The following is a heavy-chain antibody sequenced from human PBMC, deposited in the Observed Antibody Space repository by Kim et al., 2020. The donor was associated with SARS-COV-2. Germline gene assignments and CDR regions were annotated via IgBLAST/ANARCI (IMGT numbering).Heavy chain of an antibody. D-gene: IGHD6-13*01. CDR3: AGVGSGIAAADY. J-gene: IGHJ4*02. V-gene: IGHV4-59*01. Sequence: NYNPSLRRRVTISVDTSTNQFSLKLSSVTTADAAVYVCAGVGSGIAAADYWGQGTLVTVSS.